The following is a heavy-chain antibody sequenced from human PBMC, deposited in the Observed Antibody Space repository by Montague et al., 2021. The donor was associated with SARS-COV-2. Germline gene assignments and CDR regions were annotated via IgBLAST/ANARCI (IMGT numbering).Heavy chain of an antibody. Sequence: SETLSLTCAVYGGSFSGYSWSWIRQPPGKGLEWIGQIYHSESTNYNPSLKSRVTISVDTSKNQFSLKLSSVTAADTALYYCRVVPAGIPKGPNFYYMDVWGKGTTVTVSS. CDR2: IYHSEST. CDR3: RVVPAGIPKGPNFYYMDV. D-gene: IGHD2-2*02. CDR1: GGSFSGYS. J-gene: IGHJ6*03. V-gene: IGHV4-34*01.